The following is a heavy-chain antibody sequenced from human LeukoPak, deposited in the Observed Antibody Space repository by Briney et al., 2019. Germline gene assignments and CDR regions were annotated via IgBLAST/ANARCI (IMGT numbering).Heavy chain of an antibody. Sequence: GGSLRLSCAASGFTFSSYAMSWVRQAPGKGLEWVSAISGSGGSTYCADSVKGRFTISRDNSKNTLYLQMNSLRAEDTAVYYCAKRRDYYDSSGYYYVGFDYWGQGTLVTVSS. CDR2: ISGSGGST. J-gene: IGHJ4*02. CDR3: AKRRDYYDSSGYYYVGFDY. V-gene: IGHV3-23*01. CDR1: GFTFSSYA. D-gene: IGHD3-22*01.